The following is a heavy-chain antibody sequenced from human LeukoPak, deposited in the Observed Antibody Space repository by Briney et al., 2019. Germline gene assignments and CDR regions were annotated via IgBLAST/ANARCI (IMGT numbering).Heavy chain of an antibody. CDR3: ATGEASGWTF. Sequence: GGSLRLSCAASGVTFNSYWMSWVRQALGRGLEWVANINPGGSTKLYVDSVKGRFTISRDNAQNSLYLQMNSLRAEDTAVYYCATGEASGWTFGGQGTLVTVSS. V-gene: IGHV3-7*05. CDR2: INPGGSTK. J-gene: IGHJ4*02. D-gene: IGHD6-19*01. CDR1: GVTFNSYW.